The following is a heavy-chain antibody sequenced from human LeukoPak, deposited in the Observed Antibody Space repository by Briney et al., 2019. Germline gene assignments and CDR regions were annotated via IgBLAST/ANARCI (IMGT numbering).Heavy chain of an antibody. CDR1: GGSFSGYY. Sequence: SETLSLTCAVYGGSFSGYYWSWIRQPPGKGLEWIGEINHSGSTNYNPSLKSRVTISVDTSKNQFSLKLSSVTAADTAVYYCARRRITMVRGDLDYWGQGTLVTVSS. CDR2: INHSGST. V-gene: IGHV4-34*01. D-gene: IGHD3-10*01. J-gene: IGHJ4*02. CDR3: ARRRITMVRGDLDY.